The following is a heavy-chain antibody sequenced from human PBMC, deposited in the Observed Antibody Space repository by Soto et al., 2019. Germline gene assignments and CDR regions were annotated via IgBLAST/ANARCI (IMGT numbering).Heavy chain of an antibody. CDR1: GGSINNYY. J-gene: IGHJ6*02. V-gene: IGHV4-4*07. CDR3: ARGSLTMDV. CDR2: IYPSGNT. Sequence: PSETLSLTCTVSGGSINNYYWIWIRQPAGKGLEWIGRIYPSGNTNYNPSLKSRVIMSVDTSKDQFSLKLNSVTAADTAVYYCARGSLTMDVWGQGTTVTVSS. D-gene: IGHD3-10*01.